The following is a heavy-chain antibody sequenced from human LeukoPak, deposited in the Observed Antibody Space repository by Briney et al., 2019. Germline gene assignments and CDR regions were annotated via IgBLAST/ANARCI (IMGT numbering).Heavy chain of an antibody. CDR1: GFTFSTFN. J-gene: IGHJ3*02. CDR3: ARYFDSTGFYPGAFDI. D-gene: IGHD3-22*01. CDR2: FSSDGRST. Sequence: GGSLRLSCAASGFTFSTFNMHWVRPAPGKGLEWVAVFSSDGRSTFYAENVQGRFTISRDNSKSTLFIQIYSLRAEDTAVYYCARYFDSTGFYPGAFDIWGQGTMVTVSS. V-gene: IGHV3-30*03.